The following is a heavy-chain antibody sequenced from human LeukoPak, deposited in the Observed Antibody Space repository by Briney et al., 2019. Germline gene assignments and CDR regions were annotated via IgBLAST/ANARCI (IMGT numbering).Heavy chain of an antibody. V-gene: IGHV1-46*01. J-gene: IGHJ3*02. CDR1: GGTFSSYA. CDR3: ARGHDFWSGYSGNDAFDI. CDR2: INPSGGST. Sequence: ASVKVSCKASGGTFSSYAISWVRQAPGQGLEWMGIINPSGGSTSYAQKFQGRVTMTRDMSTSTVYMELSSLRSEDTAVYYCARGHDFWSGYSGNDAFDIWGQGTMVTVSS. D-gene: IGHD3-3*01.